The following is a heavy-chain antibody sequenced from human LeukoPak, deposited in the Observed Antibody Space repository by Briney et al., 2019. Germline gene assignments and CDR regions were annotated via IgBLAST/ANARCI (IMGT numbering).Heavy chain of an antibody. Sequence: ASVKVSCKASGYTFTSYYMHWVRQAPGQGLEWMGIINPSGGSTSYAQKFQGRVTMTRDTSTSTVYMELSSLRSEDTAVYYCARERLGCCSGGSCLRDAFDIWGQGTMVTVSS. D-gene: IGHD2-15*01. CDR2: INPSGGST. CDR3: ARERLGCCSGGSCLRDAFDI. J-gene: IGHJ3*02. CDR1: GYTFTSYY. V-gene: IGHV1-46*01.